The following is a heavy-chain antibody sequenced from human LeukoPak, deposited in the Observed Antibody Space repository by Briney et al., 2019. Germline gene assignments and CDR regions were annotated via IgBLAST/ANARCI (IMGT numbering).Heavy chain of an antibody. CDR2: IYYSGST. Sequence: PSETLPLTCTVSGGSISSGGYYWSWIRQHPGKGLEWIGYIYYSGSTYYNPSLKSRVTISVDTSKNQFSLKLSSVTAADTAVYYCAREIAAAKNWFDPWGQGTLVTVSS. CDR1: GGSISSGGYY. V-gene: IGHV4-31*03. D-gene: IGHD6-13*01. J-gene: IGHJ5*02. CDR3: AREIAAAKNWFDP.